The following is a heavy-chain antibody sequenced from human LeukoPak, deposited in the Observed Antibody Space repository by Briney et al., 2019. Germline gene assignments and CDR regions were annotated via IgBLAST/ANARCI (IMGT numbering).Heavy chain of an antibody. CDR2: TSYDGTIK. CDR1: GFIFSSYA. J-gene: IGHJ4*02. Sequence: GGSLRLSCAASGFIFSSYALHWVRQAPGKGLEWVALTSYDGTIKYYADSVKGRFTISRDNSKNTLYVQMNSLRAEDTAVYYCAKDEAYCSSTSCYDKGTLDYWGQGTLVTVSS. CDR3: AKDEAYCSSTSCYDKGTLDY. V-gene: IGHV3-30-3*01. D-gene: IGHD2-2*01.